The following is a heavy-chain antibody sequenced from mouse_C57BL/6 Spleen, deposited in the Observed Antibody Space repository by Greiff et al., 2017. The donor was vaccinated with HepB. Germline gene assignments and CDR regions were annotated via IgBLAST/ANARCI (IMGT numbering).Heavy chain of an antibody. CDR2: IRNKANGYTT. CDR3: AEYPITTCISWGYFDY. J-gene: IGHJ2*01. CDR1: GFTFTDYY. V-gene: IGHV7-3*01. D-gene: IGHD1-1*01. Sequence: EVHLVESGGGLVQPGGSLSLSCAASGFTFTDYYMSWVRQPPGKALEWLGFIRNKANGYTTEYSSSVKGRITNSRDNSQSILYLQMNALIADDSATYYCAEYPITTCISWGYFDYWGQGTTLTVSA.